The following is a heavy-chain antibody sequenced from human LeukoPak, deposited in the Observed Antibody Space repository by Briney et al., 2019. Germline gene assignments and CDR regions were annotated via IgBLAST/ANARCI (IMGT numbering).Heavy chain of an antibody. V-gene: IGHV3-23*01. CDR3: ARERGEILLWFGETRYYYYYMDV. J-gene: IGHJ6*03. Sequence: PGGSLRLSCAASGFTFSSYAMSWVRQAPGKGLEWVSAISGSGGSTYYADSVKGRFTISRDNSKNTLYLQMNSLRAEDTAVYYCARERGEILLWFGETRYYYYYMDVWGKGTTVTVSS. CDR2: ISGSGGST. D-gene: IGHD3-10*01. CDR1: GFTFSSYA.